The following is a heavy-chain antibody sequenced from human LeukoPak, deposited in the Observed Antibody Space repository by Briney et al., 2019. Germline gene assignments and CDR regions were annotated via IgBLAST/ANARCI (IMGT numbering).Heavy chain of an antibody. Sequence: SVKVSCKASGGTFSSYAISWVRQAPGQGLERMGGIIPIFGTANYAQKFQGRVTITADESTSTAYMELSSLRSEDTAVYYCASGSSTGLGYNWFDPWGQGTLVTVSS. D-gene: IGHD2-2*01. CDR3: ASGSSTGLGYNWFDP. CDR2: IIPIFGTA. CDR1: GGTFSSYA. J-gene: IGHJ5*02. V-gene: IGHV1-69*13.